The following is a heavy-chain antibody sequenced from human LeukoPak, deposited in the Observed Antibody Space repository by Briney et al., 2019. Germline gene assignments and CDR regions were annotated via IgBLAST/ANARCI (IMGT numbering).Heavy chain of an antibody. CDR2: INPISGGT. CDR1: GYTFTGDY. Sequence: ASLKGSCKASGYTFTGDYMHWVRQAPGQRVGWMGWINPISGGTNYAQKFQGTITMTRDTSISTAYMELSRLRSDDTAVYYCARAYPYYYYYGMDVWGQGTTVTVSS. CDR3: ARAYPYYYYYGMDV. J-gene: IGHJ6*02. V-gene: IGHV1-2*02.